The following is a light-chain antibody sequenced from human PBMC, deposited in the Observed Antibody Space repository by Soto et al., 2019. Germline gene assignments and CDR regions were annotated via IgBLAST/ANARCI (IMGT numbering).Light chain of an antibody. CDR1: QCLRQSDGKTS. CDR2: VVS. V-gene: IGKV2D-29*01. CDR3: MQSMQLPLT. J-gene: IGKJ4*01. Sequence: EIVMTQTPLSLSVTPGQPASISCMSSQCLRQSDGKTSLYWYLQKAGQPPQLLIYVVSIRFSGVSEKFTGSGSGTDFTLKISRVEAEDVGIYYCMQSMQLPLTFGGGNKVELK.